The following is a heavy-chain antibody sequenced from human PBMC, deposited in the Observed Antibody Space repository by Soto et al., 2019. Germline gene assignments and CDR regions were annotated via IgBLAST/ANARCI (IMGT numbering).Heavy chain of an antibody. Sequence: GASVKVSCKASGGTFSSYAISWVRQAPGQGLEWMGGIIPIFGTANYAQKFQGRVTITADESTSTAYMELSSLRSEDTAVYYCARARREIVVVRVISGAFDIWGQGTMV. CDR1: GGTFSSYA. J-gene: IGHJ3*02. CDR3: ARARREIVVVRVISGAFDI. V-gene: IGHV1-69*13. D-gene: IGHD3-22*01. CDR2: IIPIFGTA.